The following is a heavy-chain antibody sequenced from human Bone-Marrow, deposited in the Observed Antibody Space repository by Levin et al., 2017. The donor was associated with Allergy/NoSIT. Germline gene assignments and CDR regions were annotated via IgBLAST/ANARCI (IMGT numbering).Heavy chain of an antibody. CDR1: GGSFSGYY. Sequence: SQTLSLTCAVYGGSFSGYYWSWIRQPPGKGLEWIGEINHSGSTNYNPSLKSRVTISVDTSKNQFSLKLSSVTAADTAVYYCARAPERYSYVITTRHQGGTRFDYWGQGTLVTVSS. CDR2: INHSGST. J-gene: IGHJ4*02. D-gene: IGHD5-18*01. CDR3: ARAPERYSYVITTRHQGGTRFDY. V-gene: IGHV4-34*01.